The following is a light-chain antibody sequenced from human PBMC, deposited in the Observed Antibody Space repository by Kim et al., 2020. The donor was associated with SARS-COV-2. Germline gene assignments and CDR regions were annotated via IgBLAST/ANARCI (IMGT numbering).Light chain of an antibody. Sequence: SYELTQPPSVSVSPGQTASITCSGDKSGDKYACWYQQKPGQSPVLVIYQDSKRPSGIPERFSGSNSGNTATLTISGTQAMDEADYYCQAWDSSTAFWVFGGGTKLTVL. J-gene: IGLJ3*02. CDR1: KSGDKY. CDR3: QAWDSSTAFWV. CDR2: QDS. V-gene: IGLV3-1*01.